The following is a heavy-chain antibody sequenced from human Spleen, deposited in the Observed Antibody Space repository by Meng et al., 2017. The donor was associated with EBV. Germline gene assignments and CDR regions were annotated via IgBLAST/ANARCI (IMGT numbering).Heavy chain of an antibody. Sequence: QGQVGQSGAEVRKHGVSVKVSCQASGYTFTNYHIPWVRQAPGQGLEWMGMINPSDGSTNYAQNFQGRVTMTRDTSKSTVYLELSSLGFEDTAVYYCASLGVYGSGSFGIDYWGQGSLVTVSS. CDR1: GYTFTNYH. CDR2: INPSDGST. D-gene: IGHD3-10*01. CDR3: ASLGVYGSGSFGIDY. J-gene: IGHJ4*02. V-gene: IGHV1-46*01.